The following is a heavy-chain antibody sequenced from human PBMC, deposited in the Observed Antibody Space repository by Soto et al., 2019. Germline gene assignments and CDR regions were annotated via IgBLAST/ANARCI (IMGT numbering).Heavy chain of an antibody. Sequence: PGGSLRLSCAASGFTFSSYAMSWVRQAPGKGLEWVSTISGSGGSTYYADSVKGRFTISRDNSKNTLYLQMNSLRGEDTAVYYCAKEGSSSVYYFDYWGQGTLVTVSS. CDR2: ISGSGGST. D-gene: IGHD6-6*01. CDR3: AKEGSSSVYYFDY. J-gene: IGHJ4*02. V-gene: IGHV3-23*01. CDR1: GFTFSSYA.